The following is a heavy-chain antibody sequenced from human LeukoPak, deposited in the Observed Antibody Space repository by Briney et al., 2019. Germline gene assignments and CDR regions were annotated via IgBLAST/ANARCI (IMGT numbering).Heavy chain of an antibody. V-gene: IGHV1-69*02. CDR2: IIPILGIA. CDR3: ARPSGSYGRYYFDY. D-gene: IGHD1-26*01. CDR1: GGTFSSYT. J-gene: IGHJ4*02. Sequence: GASVKVSCKASGGTFSSYTISWVRQAPGQGLEWMGRIIPILGIANYAQKFQGRVTITADKSTSTAYMELSSLSSEDTAVYYCARPSGSYGRYYFDYWGQGTLVTVSS.